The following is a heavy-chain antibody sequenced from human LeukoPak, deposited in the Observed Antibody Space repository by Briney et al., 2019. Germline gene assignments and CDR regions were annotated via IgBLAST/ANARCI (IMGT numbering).Heavy chain of an antibody. CDR2: VYTSGDT. CDR1: GGSISSYF. V-gene: IGHV4-4*07. Sequence: SETLSLTCTVSGGSISSYFWNWIRQPAGKGLEWIGRVYTSGDTDYNPSLGSRVTVSLDTSKNQFSLKLSSVTAADTAVYYCARGIAAAPNQGCFDYWGQGTLVTVSS. D-gene: IGHD6-13*01. J-gene: IGHJ4*02. CDR3: ARGIAAAPNQGCFDY.